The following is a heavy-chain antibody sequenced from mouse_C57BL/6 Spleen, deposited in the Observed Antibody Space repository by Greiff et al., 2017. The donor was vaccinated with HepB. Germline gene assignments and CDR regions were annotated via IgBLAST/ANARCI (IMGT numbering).Heavy chain of an antibody. D-gene: IGHD1-1*01. J-gene: IGHJ4*01. CDR3: ARSGITTVVDYYAMDY. CDR1: GYTFTSYW. V-gene: IGHV1-50*01. Sequence: VQLQQPGAELVKPGASVKLSCKASGYTFTSYWMQWVKQRPGQGLEWIGEIDPSDSYTNYNQKFKGKATLTVDTSSSTAYMQLSSLTSEDSAVYYCARSGITTVVDYYAMDYWGQGTSVTVSS. CDR2: IDPSDSYT.